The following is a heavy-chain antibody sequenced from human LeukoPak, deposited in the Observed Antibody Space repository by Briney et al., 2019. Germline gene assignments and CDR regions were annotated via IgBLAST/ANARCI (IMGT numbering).Heavy chain of an antibody. CDR2: INPNSGGT. J-gene: IGHJ3*02. CDR3: ARDRQRWREVAFDI. Sequence: GASVKVSCKASGYTFTGYYMHWVRQAPGQGLEWMGWINPNSGGTNYAQKFQGRVTMTRDTSISTAYTELSRLRSDDTAVYYCARDRQRWREVAFDIWGQGTMVTVSS. D-gene: IGHD1-26*01. CDR1: GYTFTGYY. V-gene: IGHV1-2*02.